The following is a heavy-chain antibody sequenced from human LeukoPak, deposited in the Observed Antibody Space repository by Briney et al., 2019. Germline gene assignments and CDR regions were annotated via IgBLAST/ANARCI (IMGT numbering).Heavy chain of an antibody. D-gene: IGHD1-20*01. Sequence: GGSLRLSCAASMFTFSTAWFSWVRQAPGKGLEWVGRIKSKADGETTQYAAPVNGRFTISRDDSKNTLYLQMSSLKTEDTAVYYCSTDITGPYAFDVWGQGTMVTVSS. V-gene: IGHV3-15*01. CDR1: MFTFSTAW. J-gene: IGHJ3*01. CDR2: IKSKADGETT. CDR3: STDITGPYAFDV.